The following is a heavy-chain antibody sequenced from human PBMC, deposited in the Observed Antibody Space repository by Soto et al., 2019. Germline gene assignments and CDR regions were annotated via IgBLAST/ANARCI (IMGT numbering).Heavy chain of an antibody. D-gene: IGHD2-2*01. CDR1: GYSFSTYA. Sequence: EVQLLDSGGGLVQPGGSLRLSCAASGYSFSTYAMSWVRQAPGKGLGWVSAISGSGDNTYYADSVKGRFTISRDNSKNTVYLQMNSLRAEETAVYYCAKDTLASAYADYWGQGTLVTLSS. CDR3: AKDTLASAYADY. V-gene: IGHV3-23*01. CDR2: ISGSGDNT. J-gene: IGHJ4*02.